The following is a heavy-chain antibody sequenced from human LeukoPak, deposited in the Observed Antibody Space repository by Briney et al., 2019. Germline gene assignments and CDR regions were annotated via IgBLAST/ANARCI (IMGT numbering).Heavy chain of an antibody. J-gene: IGHJ4*02. V-gene: IGHV1-3*01. CDR2: INAGNGNT. D-gene: IGHD3-22*01. CDR1: GYTFTSYA. CDR3: ARGGLSKYYYDSSGYYYY. Sequence: ASVKVSCKASGYTFTSYAMHWVRQAPGHRLEWMGWINAGNGNTKYSQKFQGRVTITRDTSASTAYMELSSLRSEDTAVYYCARGGLSKYYYDSSGYYYYWGQGTLVTVSS.